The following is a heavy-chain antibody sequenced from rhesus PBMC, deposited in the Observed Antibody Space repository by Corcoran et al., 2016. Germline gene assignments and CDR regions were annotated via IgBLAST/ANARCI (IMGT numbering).Heavy chain of an antibody. D-gene: IGHD4-23*01. CDR2: ISYTGKTK. V-gene: IGHV3-136*01. J-gene: IGHJ3*01. CDR3: TRGKYSKSRAFDF. Sequence: EVQLVESGGGLVQPGGSLRLSCAASGFTFSSYDMSWVRQAPGKGREWVSYISYTGKTKYYADSVTGRSTISRDNAKNSLSLQMSSLRAEDTAVYYCTRGKYSKSRAFDFWGQGLRVTVSS. CDR1: GFTFSSYD.